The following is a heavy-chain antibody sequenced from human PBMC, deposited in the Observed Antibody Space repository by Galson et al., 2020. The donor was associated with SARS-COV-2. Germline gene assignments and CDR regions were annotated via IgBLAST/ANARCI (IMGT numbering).Heavy chain of an antibody. Sequence: GESLKISCQASGLSFSGYGNCISWVRQMPGKGLEWMGRIYPGASYTNYSPSFQGHVTISVDKSTSTAFLQWSSLKASDTAIYYCARLRVSAFVSSWLGPWGQGTLVTVSS. CDR3: ARLRVSAFVSSWLGP. D-gene: IGHD2-8*01. J-gene: IGHJ5*02. V-gene: IGHV5-10-1*01. CDR1: GLSFSGYGNC. CDR2: IYPGASYT.